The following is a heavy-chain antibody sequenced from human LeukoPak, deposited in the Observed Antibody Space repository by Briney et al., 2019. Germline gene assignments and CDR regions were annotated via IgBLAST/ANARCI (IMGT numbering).Heavy chain of an antibody. D-gene: IGHD4-23*01. CDR2: ISSNGGST. CDR3: AREVGNTGGFDP. CDR1: GFTFSSYA. Sequence: GGSLRLSCAASGFTFSSYAMHWVRQAPGKGLEYVSAISSNGGSTYYANSVKGRFTISRDNSKNTLYLQMGSLRAGDMAVYYCAREVGNTGGFDPWGQGTLVTVSS. V-gene: IGHV3-64*01. J-gene: IGHJ5*02.